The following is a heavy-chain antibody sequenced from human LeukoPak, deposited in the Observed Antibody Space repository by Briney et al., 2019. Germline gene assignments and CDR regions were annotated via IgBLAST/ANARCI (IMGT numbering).Heavy chain of an antibody. Sequence: GGSLRVSCAASGFTFDDYAMHWVRQAPGNGLEWVSAISGSGGSTYYADSVKGRFTISRDNSKNTLYLQMNSLRAEDTAVYYCARIPGYSSGWIDYWGQGTLVTVSS. J-gene: IGHJ4*02. V-gene: IGHV3-23*01. D-gene: IGHD6-19*01. CDR2: ISGSGGST. CDR1: GFTFDDYA. CDR3: ARIPGYSSGWIDY.